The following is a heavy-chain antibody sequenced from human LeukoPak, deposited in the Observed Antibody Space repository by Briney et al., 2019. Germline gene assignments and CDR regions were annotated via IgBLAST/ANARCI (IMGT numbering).Heavy chain of an antibody. D-gene: IGHD3-22*01. CDR1: GFTFDDYA. J-gene: IGHJ3*02. Sequence: GGSLRLSCAASGFTFDDYAMHWVRQAPGKGLEWVSGISWNSGSIGYADSVKGRFTISRDNAKNSLYLQMNGLRAEDTALYYCAKDLSPTSGYWAFDIWGQGTMVTVSS. V-gene: IGHV3-9*01. CDR3: AKDLSPTSGYWAFDI. CDR2: ISWNSGSI.